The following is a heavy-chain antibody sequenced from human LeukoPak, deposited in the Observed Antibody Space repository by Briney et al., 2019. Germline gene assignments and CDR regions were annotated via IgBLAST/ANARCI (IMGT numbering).Heavy chain of an antibody. CDR1: GFNFSTYE. V-gene: IGHV3-7*01. J-gene: IGHJ4*02. D-gene: IGHD3-10*01. CDR3: ARERGSKCFDY. CDR2: IKQDGSEK. Sequence: GGSLRLSCAGSGFNFSTYEMNWVRQAPGKGLEWVANIKQDGSEKYYVDSVKGRFTISRDNAKNSLYLQMNSLRAEDTAVYYCARERGSKCFDYWGQGTLVTVSS.